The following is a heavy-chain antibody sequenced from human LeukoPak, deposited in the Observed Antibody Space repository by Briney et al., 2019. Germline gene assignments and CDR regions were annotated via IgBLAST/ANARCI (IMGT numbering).Heavy chain of an antibody. J-gene: IGHJ3*02. D-gene: IGHD2-15*01. V-gene: IGHV4-59*01. Sequence: PSETLSLTCNVSGDAITTYYWSWIRQPPGKGLEWIGYIYYSGSTNYNPSLKSRVTISVDTSKNQFSLKLSSATAADTAVYYCTRGPVEYCSGGSCYDAFDIWGQGTLVTVSS. CDR3: TRGPVEYCSGGSCYDAFDI. CDR2: IYYSGST. CDR1: GDAITTYY.